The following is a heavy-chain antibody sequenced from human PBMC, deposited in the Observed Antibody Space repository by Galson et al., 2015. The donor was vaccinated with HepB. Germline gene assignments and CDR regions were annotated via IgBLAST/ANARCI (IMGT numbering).Heavy chain of an antibody. Sequence: SETLSLTCAVYGGSLSGYYWSWIRQPPGKGLEWIGEINHSGSTNYNPSLRGRVTISVDTSKNQFSLKLSSVTAADTAVYYCARGFPGGNVRGEIDYWGQGTLVTVSS. CDR3: ARGFPGGNVRGEIDY. CDR2: INHSGST. J-gene: IGHJ4*02. D-gene: IGHD4-23*01. V-gene: IGHV4-34*01. CDR1: GGSLSGYY.